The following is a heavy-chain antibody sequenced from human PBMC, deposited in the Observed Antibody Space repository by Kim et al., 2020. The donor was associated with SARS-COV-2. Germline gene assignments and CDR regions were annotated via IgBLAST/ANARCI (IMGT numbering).Heavy chain of an antibody. V-gene: IGHV4-30-2*04. Sequence: PSLKSRVTISVDTSKNQFSLRLRSVTAADTAVYYCARGIVGATGLDYFDYWGQGTLVTVSS. D-gene: IGHD1-26*01. J-gene: IGHJ4*02. CDR3: ARGIVGATGLDYFDY.